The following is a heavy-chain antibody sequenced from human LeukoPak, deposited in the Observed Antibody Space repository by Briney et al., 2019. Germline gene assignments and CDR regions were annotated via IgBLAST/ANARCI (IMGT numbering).Heavy chain of an antibody. Sequence: GESLKISCKGSGYSFTSYWIGWVRQMPGKGLEWMGIIYPDDSDTRYSPSFQGQVTISADKSLSTAYLQWSSLKASDTAMYYCVRHGGPCSITSCYFDYWGQGTLVTVSS. V-gene: IGHV5-51*01. CDR1: GYSFTSYW. J-gene: IGHJ4*02. CDR2: IYPDDSDT. CDR3: VRHGGPCSITSCYFDY. D-gene: IGHD2-2*01.